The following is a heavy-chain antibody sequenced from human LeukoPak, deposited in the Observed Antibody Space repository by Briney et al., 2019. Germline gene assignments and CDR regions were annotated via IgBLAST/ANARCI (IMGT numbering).Heavy chain of an antibody. Sequence: PSETLSLTCTVSGGSISSYYWSWIRQPPGKGLEWIGYIYYSGSTNYNPSLKSRVTISVDTSKNQFSLKLSSVTAADTAVYYCARSSASSGYYYRQYYFDYWGQGTLVTVSS. J-gene: IGHJ4*02. CDR2: IYYSGST. CDR1: GGSISSYY. CDR3: ARSSASSGYYYRQYYFDY. V-gene: IGHV4-59*01. D-gene: IGHD3-22*01.